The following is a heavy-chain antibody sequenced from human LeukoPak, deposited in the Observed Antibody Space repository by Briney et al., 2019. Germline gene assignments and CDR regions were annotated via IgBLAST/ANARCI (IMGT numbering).Heavy chain of an antibody. CDR3: AKDISRWLLLSAFDI. CDR1: GFTVSSNY. D-gene: IGHD3-22*01. CDR2: IYSGGST. J-gene: IGHJ3*02. Sequence: PGGSLRLSCAASGFTVSSNYMSWVRQAPGKGLEWVSVIYSGGSTYYADSVKGRFTISRDSAKNSLYLQMNSLRAEDTALYYCAKDISRWLLLSAFDIWGQGTMVTVSS. V-gene: IGHV3-53*05.